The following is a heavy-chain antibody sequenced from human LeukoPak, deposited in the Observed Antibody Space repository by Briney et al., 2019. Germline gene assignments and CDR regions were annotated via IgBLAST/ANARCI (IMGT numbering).Heavy chain of an antibody. D-gene: IGHD6-6*01. CDR1: GYTFTSYY. CDR3: ARDRYSISSLYDS. CDR2: ISPSGGST. J-gene: IGHJ4*02. V-gene: IGHV1-46*01. Sequence: ASVKVSCKASGYTFTSYYIHWVRQAPGQGLEWMGIISPSGGSTTYAQKFQGRVTITRDTPTSTVYMVLSSLRSEDTAVYYCARDRYSISSLYDSWGQGTLVTVSS.